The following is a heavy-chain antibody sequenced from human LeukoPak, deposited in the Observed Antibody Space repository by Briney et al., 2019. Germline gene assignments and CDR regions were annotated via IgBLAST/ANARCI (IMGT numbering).Heavy chain of an antibody. CDR3: ARHVEGGGSPRLDAFDI. CDR2: IYHSGST. V-gene: IGHV4-4*02. CDR1: GGSISSSNW. D-gene: IGHD1-26*01. J-gene: IGHJ3*02. Sequence: NPSETLSLTCAVSGGSISSSNWWSWVRQPPGKGLEWIGEIYHSGSTNYNPSLKSRVTISVDKSKNQFSLKLSSVTAADTAVYYCARHVEGGGSPRLDAFDIWGQGTMVTVSS.